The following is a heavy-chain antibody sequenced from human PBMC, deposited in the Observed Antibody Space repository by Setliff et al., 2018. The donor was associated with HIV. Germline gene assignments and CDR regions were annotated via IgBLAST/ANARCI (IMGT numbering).Heavy chain of an antibody. CDR2: INTHTGNT. CDR3: ARGSCSGCYLSDY. V-gene: IGHV1-18*01. J-gene: IGHJ4*02. CDR1: GYNLHNYG. Sequence: GASVKVSCKASGYNLHNYGITWVRQAPGQGLEWMGWINTHTGNTNSAQRFQGRVTMTTDTSTSTAYMELRSLRSEDTAVYYCARGSCSGCYLSDYWGLGTLVTVSS. D-gene: IGHD6-19*01.